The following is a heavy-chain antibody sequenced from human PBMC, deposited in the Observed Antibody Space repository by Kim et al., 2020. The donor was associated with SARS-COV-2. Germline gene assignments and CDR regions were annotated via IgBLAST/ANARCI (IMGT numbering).Heavy chain of an antibody. V-gene: IGHV3-9*01. CDR3: AKGNHLPYPGYSSSWHPAECCCYGMDV. Sequence: GGSLRLSCAASGFTFDDYATRWVRQAPVKGLEWVSGISWNSGSIGYADSVKGRFTISRDNAKNSLYLQLNSLRAEDTAMYYCAKGNHLPYPGYSSSWHPAECCCYGMDVWGQGATVTV. J-gene: IGHJ6*02. CDR1: GFTFDDYA. D-gene: IGHD6-13*01. CDR2: ISWNSGSI.